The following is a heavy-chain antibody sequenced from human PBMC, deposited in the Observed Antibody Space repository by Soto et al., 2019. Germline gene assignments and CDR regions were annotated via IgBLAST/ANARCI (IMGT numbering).Heavy chain of an antibody. D-gene: IGHD6-6*01. CDR3: ARDVSVAARGPLAY. Sequence: PGGSLRLSCAASGFTFSSYAMHWVRQAPGKGLEWVAVISYDGSNKYYADSVKGRFTISRDNSKNTLYLQMNSLRAEDTAGYYCARDVSVAARGPLAYWGQATLVPVPS. CDR1: GFTFSSYA. J-gene: IGHJ4*02. V-gene: IGHV3-30-3*01. CDR2: ISYDGSNK.